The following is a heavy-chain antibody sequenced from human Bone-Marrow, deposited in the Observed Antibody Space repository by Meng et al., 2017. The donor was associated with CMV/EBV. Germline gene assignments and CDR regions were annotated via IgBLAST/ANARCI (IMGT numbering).Heavy chain of an antibody. CDR3: ARGRRVGAADH. CDR1: GGTFRNYY. Sequence: LTCAVYGGTFRNYYWTWVRQAPGKGLEWLSEINHSGRSTYNPSLKNRITLLVDASKNQFSLNLTSLTGADTAIYYCARGRRVGAADHWGQGILVTVSS. J-gene: IGHJ4*02. CDR2: INHSGRS. D-gene: IGHD1-26*01. V-gene: IGHV4-34*01.